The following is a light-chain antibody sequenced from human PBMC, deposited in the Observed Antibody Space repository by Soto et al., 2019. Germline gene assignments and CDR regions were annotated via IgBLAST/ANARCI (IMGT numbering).Light chain of an antibody. CDR1: QSVSSSY. CDR2: GAS. CDR3: QQFGSSPLT. V-gene: IGKV3-20*01. J-gene: IGKJ4*01. Sequence: EIVLTQSPGTLSLSSGERATLSCRASQSVSSSYLAWYQQKAGQAPRLLIYGASKRATGIPDRFSGSGSGTDFTLTISRLEPEDFAVYYCQQFGSSPLTFGGGTKVEIK.